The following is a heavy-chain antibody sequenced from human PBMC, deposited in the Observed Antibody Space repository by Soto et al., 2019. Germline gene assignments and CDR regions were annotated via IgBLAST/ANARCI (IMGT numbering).Heavy chain of an antibody. V-gene: IGHV4-59*01. CDR2: IYYSGST. CDR1: GGSISSYY. D-gene: IGHD3-3*01. Sequence: SETLSLTCTVSGGSISSYYWSWIRQPPGKGLEWIGYIYYSGSTNYNPSLKSRVTISVDTSKNQFSLKLSSVTAADTAVYYCARVVWGVAIYYFDYWGQGTLVTVSS. J-gene: IGHJ4*02. CDR3: ARVVWGVAIYYFDY.